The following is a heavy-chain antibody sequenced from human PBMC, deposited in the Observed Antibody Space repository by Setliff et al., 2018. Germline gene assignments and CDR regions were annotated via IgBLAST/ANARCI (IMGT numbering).Heavy chain of an antibody. CDR1: GYTFTSYA. D-gene: IGHD6-19*01. CDR3: ARDAGGTISIAVFDY. J-gene: IGHJ4*02. Sequence: GASVKVSCKASGYTFTSYAMHWVRQAPGQRLEWMGWINAGNGNTKYSQRFQGRVTITADESTSTAYLELSSLRSEDTAVYYCARDAGGTISIAVFDYWGQGTLVTVSS. CDR2: INAGNGNT. V-gene: IGHV1-3*01.